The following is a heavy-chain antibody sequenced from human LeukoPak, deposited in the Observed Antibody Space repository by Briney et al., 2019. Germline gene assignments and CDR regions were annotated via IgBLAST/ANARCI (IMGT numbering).Heavy chain of an antibody. CDR3: ATDPYSGSYGGWYFDL. CDR1: GYTLTELS. CDR2: FDPEDGET. Sequence: EASVKVSCKVSGYTLTELSMHWVRQAPGKGLEWMGGFDPEDGETIYAQKFQGRVTMTEDTSTDTAYMALSSLRSEDTAVYYCATDPYSGSYGGWYFDLWGRGTLVTVSS. D-gene: IGHD1-26*01. J-gene: IGHJ2*01. V-gene: IGHV1-24*01.